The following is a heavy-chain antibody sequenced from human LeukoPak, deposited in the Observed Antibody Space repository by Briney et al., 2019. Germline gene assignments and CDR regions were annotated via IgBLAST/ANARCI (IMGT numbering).Heavy chain of an antibody. CDR2: IYYSGST. CDR3: ASHRVDQDDNLFDP. V-gene: IGHV4-39*01. CDR1: GGSISSSSYY. J-gene: IGHJ5*02. Sequence: SETLSLTCTVSGGSISSSSYYWGWISQPPGKGLEWIGSIYYSGSTYYNPSLKSRVTISVDTSKNQFSLKLSSVTAADTAVYYCASHRVDQDDNLFDPWPQGTLVSVSS. D-gene: IGHD2-15*01.